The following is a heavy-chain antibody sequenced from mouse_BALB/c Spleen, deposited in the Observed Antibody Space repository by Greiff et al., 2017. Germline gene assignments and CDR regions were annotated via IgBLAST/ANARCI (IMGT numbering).Heavy chain of an antibody. J-gene: IGHJ3*01. V-gene: IGHV5-17*02. CDR3: ARVDSSYVAWFAY. CDR1: GFTFSSLG. Sequence: EVHLVESGGGLVQPGGSRKLSCAASGFTFSSLGMHWVRQAPEKGLEWVAYISSGSSTIYYADTVKGRFTISRDNPKNTLFLQMTSLRSEDTAMYYCARVDSSYVAWFAYWGQGTLVTVSA. D-gene: IGHD1-1*01. CDR2: ISSGSSTI.